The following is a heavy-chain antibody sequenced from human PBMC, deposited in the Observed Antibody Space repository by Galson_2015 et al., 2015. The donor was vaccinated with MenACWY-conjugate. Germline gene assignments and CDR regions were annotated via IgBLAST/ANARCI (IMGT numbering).Heavy chain of an antibody. CDR1: GFTFSSYC. D-gene: IGHD3-16*01. V-gene: IGHV3-33*01. J-gene: IGHJ6*02. Sequence: SLRLSCAASGFTFSSYCMHWVRQAPGKGLEWVAVIWYDGSNKYYADSVKGRFTISRDNSKNTLYLQMNSLRAEDTAVYYCARGLAVYYGMDVWGQGTTVTVSS. CDR2: IWYDGSNK. CDR3: ARGLAVYYGMDV.